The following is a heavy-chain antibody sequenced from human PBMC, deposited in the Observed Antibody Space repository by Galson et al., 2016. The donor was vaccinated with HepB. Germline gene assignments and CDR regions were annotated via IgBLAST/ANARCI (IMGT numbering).Heavy chain of an antibody. CDR1: GFNFSSYA. Sequence: SLRIACAASGFNFSSYAMGWPRRAPGKGLECVATISTAGGYSYYADSVKGRLTISRDNSKNTLYLQINSLRAEDTAIYYCAKRSPYYFDYWGQGTQVTVSS. J-gene: IGHJ4*02. CDR3: AKRSPYYFDY. D-gene: IGHD3-10*01. V-gene: IGHV3-23*01. CDR2: ISTAGGYS.